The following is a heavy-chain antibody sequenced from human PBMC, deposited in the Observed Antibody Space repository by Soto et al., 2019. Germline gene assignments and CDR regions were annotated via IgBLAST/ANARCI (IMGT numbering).Heavy chain of an antibody. V-gene: IGHV1-3*01. D-gene: IGHD2-21*02. CDR3: ARAAYCGSDSCSDAFDI. CDR1: GYTFTNYA. J-gene: IGHJ3*02. Sequence: QVQLVQSGAEVKKSGASVKVSCKASGYTFTNYAMHWVRQAPGQRLEWMGWINARNGNTKYSQQFQGRVTITRDTSASTAYMELSSLRSEDTAVYYCARAAYCGSDSCSDAFDIWGQGTVVTVSS. CDR2: INARNGNT.